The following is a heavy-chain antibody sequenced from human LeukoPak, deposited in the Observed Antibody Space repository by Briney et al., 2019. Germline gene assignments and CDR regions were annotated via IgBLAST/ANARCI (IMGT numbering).Heavy chain of an antibody. CDR2: ISSSSDTI. D-gene: IGHD2-15*01. CDR3: ARDGYCSSGSCYGSYDY. CDR1: GXIFSKYS. Sequence: GGSLRLSCAASGXIFSKYSMHWVRQAPGKGLEWVSYISSSSDTIYYADSVKGRFAISRDNAKNSLYLQMNSLRDEDTAVYYCARDGYCSSGSCYGSYDYWGQGILVTVSS. J-gene: IGHJ4*02. V-gene: IGHV3-48*02.